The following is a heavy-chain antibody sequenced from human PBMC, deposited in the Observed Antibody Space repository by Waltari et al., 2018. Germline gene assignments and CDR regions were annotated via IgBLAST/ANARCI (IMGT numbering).Heavy chain of an antibody. Sequence: EVQLVQSGAEVKKPGESLKISCKGSGYSFTSYWIGWVRQMPGKGLEWLGIIYPGDSDTRYSPSLQGQVPISADKSIRTAYLQLSSLKASDTAMYYCARHIPVTTGGGAFDIWGQGTMVTVSS. CDR1: GYSFTSYW. J-gene: IGHJ3*02. V-gene: IGHV5-51*01. CDR2: IYPGDSDT. D-gene: IGHD4-17*01. CDR3: ARHIPVTTGGGAFDI.